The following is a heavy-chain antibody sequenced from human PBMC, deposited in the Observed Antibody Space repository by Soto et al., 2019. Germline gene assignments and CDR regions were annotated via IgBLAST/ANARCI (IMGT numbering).Heavy chain of an antibody. V-gene: IGHV1-18*01. Sequence: ASVKVSFKASGYTFTSYGISWVRQAPGQGLEWMGWISAYNGNTNYAQKLQGRVTMTTDTSTSTAYMELRSLRSDDTAVYYCARTSRRGYSYGYFDYWGQGTLVTVSS. CDR1: GYTFTSYG. D-gene: IGHD5-18*01. J-gene: IGHJ4*02. CDR2: ISAYNGNT. CDR3: ARTSRRGYSYGYFDY.